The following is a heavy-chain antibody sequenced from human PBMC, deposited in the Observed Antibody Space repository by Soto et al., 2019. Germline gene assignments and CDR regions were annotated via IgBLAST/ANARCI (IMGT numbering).Heavy chain of an antibody. V-gene: IGHV1-46*01. CDR2: INPSGGST. D-gene: IGHD2-15*01. CDR1: GYTFTSYY. Sequence: GASVKVSCKASGYTFTSYYMHWVRQAPGQGLEWMGIINPSGGSTSYAQKFQGRVTMTRDTSTSTAYMELRSLRSDDTAVYYCARGGWYCSGGSCYSGVNAFDSWGQGTMVTVSS. CDR3: ARGGWYCSGGSCYSGVNAFDS. J-gene: IGHJ3*02.